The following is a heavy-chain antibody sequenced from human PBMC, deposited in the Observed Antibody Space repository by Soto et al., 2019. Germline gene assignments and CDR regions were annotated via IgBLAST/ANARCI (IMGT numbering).Heavy chain of an antibody. Sequence: GGSMRLSCAASGFTFSSYWMHWVRQAPGEGLMWVSRINPDGSTTSYADSVKGRFTISRDNAKDTLYLQMNSLRVEDTAVYYCARVPTTVTTPGMDVWGQGTTVTVSS. J-gene: IGHJ6*02. CDR1: GFTFSSYW. D-gene: IGHD4-17*01. V-gene: IGHV3-74*01. CDR3: ARVPTTVTTPGMDV. CDR2: INPDGSTT.